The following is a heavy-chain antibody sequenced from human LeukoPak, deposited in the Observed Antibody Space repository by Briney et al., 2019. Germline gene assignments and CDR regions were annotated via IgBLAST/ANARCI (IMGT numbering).Heavy chain of an antibody. J-gene: IGHJ6*04. V-gene: IGHV1-18*04. CDR2: ISAYNGNT. CDR1: GYTFTSYG. D-gene: IGHD3-10*01. CDR3: ARDEGGGAMVRGVTAYYYGMDV. Sequence: ASVKVSCKASGYTFTSYGISRVRQAPGQGLEWMGWISAYNGNTNYAQKLQGRVTMTTDTSTSTAYMELRSLRFDDTAVYYCARDEGGGAMVRGVTAYYYGMDVWGKGTTVTVSS.